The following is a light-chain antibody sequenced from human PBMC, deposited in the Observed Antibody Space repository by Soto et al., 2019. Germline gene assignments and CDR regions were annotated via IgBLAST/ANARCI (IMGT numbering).Light chain of an antibody. V-gene: IGKV1-39*01. J-gene: IGKJ5*01. CDR2: AAS. CDR3: QQSYSTPPT. CDR1: QSIGSR. Sequence: DIQITQSPASLSSSVVDSFIIACRASQSIGSRLSWYQQKPGKAPNLLIYAASRLRSGVPSRFSGSGSGTDFTLTISSLQPEDFATYYCQQSYSTPPTFGQGTRLE.